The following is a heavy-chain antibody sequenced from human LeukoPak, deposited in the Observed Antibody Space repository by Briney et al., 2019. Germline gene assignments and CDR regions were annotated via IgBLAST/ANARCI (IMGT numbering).Heavy chain of an antibody. CDR2: VYSRGSI. CDR3: ARDRLSLGAFDI. V-gene: IGHV4-39*07. CDR1: GGSMNTVSYY. D-gene: IGHD3-16*01. Sequence: KPSETLFLTCTVSGGSMNTVSYYWVWIRQAPEKGLEWIGSVYSRGSIYSNPSLRSRVTISLDTSTNQFSLNLSSVTVADTALYYCARDRLSLGAFDIWGPGTTVVVSS. J-gene: IGHJ3*02.